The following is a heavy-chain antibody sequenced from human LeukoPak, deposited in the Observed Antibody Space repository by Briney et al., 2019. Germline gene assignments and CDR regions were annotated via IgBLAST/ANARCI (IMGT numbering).Heavy chain of an antibody. CDR3: ARHIYGAYYYMDV. Sequence: PSETLSLTCTVSVGSISSNYWSWIRQPPGKGLEWIGYVFYSENSNYNPSRKSRVTISIDTSKNQFYLNLSSVTAADTAVYYCARHIYGAYYYMDVWGKGTTVTVSS. CDR2: VFYSENS. V-gene: IGHV4-59*08. J-gene: IGHJ6*03. CDR1: VGSISSNY. D-gene: IGHD3-10*01.